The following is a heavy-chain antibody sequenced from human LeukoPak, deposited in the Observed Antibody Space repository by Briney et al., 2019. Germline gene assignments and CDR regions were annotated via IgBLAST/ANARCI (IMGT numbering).Heavy chain of an antibody. CDR2: INHSGST. D-gene: IGHD3-3*01. CDR1: GGSFSGYY. V-gene: IGHV4-34*01. J-gene: IGHJ4*02. Sequence: SETLSLTCAVYGGSFSGYYWSWIRQPPGKGLEWIGEINHSGSTNYNPSLKSRVTISVDTSKIQFSLKLSSVTAADTAVYYCARGDYDFWSGYYANDYWGQGTLVTVSS. CDR3: ARGDYDFWSGYYANDY.